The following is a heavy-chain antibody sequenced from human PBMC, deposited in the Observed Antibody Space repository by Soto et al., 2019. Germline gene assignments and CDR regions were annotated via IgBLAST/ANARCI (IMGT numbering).Heavy chain of an antibody. Sequence: QSQTLSLTCAISGDSVSSNSAAWNWIRQSPSRGLEWLGRTYYRSKWYNDYAVSVKSRITINPDTSKNQFSLQLNSVTPEDTAVYYCARDSIRNTAMPEHYGMDVWGQGTTVTVSS. D-gene: IGHD5-18*01. V-gene: IGHV6-1*01. J-gene: IGHJ6*02. CDR2: TYYRSKWYN. CDR1: GDSVSSNSAA. CDR3: ARDSIRNTAMPEHYGMDV.